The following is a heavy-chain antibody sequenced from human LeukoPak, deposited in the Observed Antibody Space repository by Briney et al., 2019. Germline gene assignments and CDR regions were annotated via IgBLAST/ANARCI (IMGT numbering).Heavy chain of an antibody. J-gene: IGHJ4*02. CDR2: ISYDGNNK. CDR3: ARRGLHDYGDSYYFDY. V-gene: IGHV3-30*04. Sequence: PGGSLRLSCATSGFTFRDYAMHWVRQAPGKGLEWVAVISYDGNNKYYADSVKGRFTISRDNSKNTLYLQMNSLRAEDTAVYYCARRGLHDYGDSYYFDYWGQGTLVTVSS. D-gene: IGHD4-17*01. CDR1: GFTFRDYA.